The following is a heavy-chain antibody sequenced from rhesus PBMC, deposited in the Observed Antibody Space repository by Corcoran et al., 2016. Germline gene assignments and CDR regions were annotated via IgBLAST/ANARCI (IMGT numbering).Heavy chain of an antibody. D-gene: IGHD4-29*01. CDR2: IYGSGGGT. J-gene: IGHJ4*01. CDR1: GGSISDDYY. V-gene: IGHV4-106*01. Sequence: QVQLEESGPGLVKPSETLSITCAVSGGSISDDYYWSWIRQPTGKGLEWIGYIYGSGGGTNYNPSLKIRVTISIDPFTNHFSLKLRSATAADTAVYYCARVHGSTEFDYWGQGVLVTVSS. CDR3: ARVHGSTEFDY.